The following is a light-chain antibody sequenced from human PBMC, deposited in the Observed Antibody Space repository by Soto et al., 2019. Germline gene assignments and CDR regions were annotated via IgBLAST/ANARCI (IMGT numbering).Light chain of an antibody. CDR2: KPS. V-gene: IGKV1-5*03. J-gene: IGKJ1*01. Sequence: DIQMTQSPSTLSASVGDRVTITCRASQSISSWLAWYQQKPGKAPKLLIYKPSTLESGVPSRFSGSTSGSDFTLTISSLQPDDFATYYCKQYNGYGSWTFGQGTKVEIK. CDR3: KQYNGYGSWT. CDR1: QSISSW.